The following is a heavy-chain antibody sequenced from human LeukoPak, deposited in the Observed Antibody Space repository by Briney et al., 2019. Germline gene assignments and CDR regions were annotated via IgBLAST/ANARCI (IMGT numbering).Heavy chain of an antibody. CDR3: AREVDTAMVYWFDP. CDR2: IYTSGST. Sequence: SETLSLTCTVSGGSISSYYWSWIRQPAGKGLEWIGRIYTSGSTNYNPSLKGRVTMSVDTSKNQFSLKLSSVTAADTAVYYCAREVDTAMVYWFDPWGQGTLVTVSS. CDR1: GGSISSYY. J-gene: IGHJ5*02. V-gene: IGHV4-4*07. D-gene: IGHD5-18*01.